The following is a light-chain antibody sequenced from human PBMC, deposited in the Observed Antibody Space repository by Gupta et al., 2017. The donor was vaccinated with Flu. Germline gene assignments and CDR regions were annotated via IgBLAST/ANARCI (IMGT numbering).Light chain of an antibody. V-gene: IGKV3-20*01. CDR3: QLYGYSPLFT. CDR1: ESLSSRF. CDR2: GAS. Sequence: EIVLTQSPGTLSLSPGERATLSCRASESLSSRFLAWYQHKPGQPPRLLIYGASKRPLGIPDMFSGSGSGTDFSLIISRLEPEDFALYYCQLYGYSPLFTFGPGTSVDI. J-gene: IGKJ3*01.